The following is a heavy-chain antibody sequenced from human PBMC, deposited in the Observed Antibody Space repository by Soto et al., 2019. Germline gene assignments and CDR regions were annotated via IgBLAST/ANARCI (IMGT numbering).Heavy chain of an antibody. CDR1: GGSISSGGYY. CDR2: IYYSGST. D-gene: IGHD2-2*01. CDR3: ARGGCGSSTSCYFLVYYGMDV. V-gene: IGHV4-31*03. J-gene: IGHJ6*02. Sequence: SETLSLTCTVSGGSISSGGYYWIWILQHPGKGLEWIGYIYYSGSTYYNPSLKSRVTISVDTSKNQFSLKLSSVTAADTAVYYCARGGCGSSTSCYFLVYYGMDVWGQGTTVTVSS.